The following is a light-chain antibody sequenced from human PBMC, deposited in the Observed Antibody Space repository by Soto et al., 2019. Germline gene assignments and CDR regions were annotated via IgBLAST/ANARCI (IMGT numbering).Light chain of an antibody. CDR3: TSSTSSNTYV. CDR1: SSDVGRYKY. Sequence: QSVLTQPASVSGSPGQSITISCTGTSSDVGRYKYVSWYQQDPGNAPKLLIYEVSNRPSGVSDRFSGSKSDNTASLTISGLQADDEATYFCTSSTSSNTYVFGTGTKVTVL. J-gene: IGLJ1*01. V-gene: IGLV2-14*01. CDR2: EVS.